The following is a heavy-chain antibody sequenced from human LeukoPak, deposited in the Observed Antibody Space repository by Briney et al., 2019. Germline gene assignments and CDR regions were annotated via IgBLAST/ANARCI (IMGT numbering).Heavy chain of an antibody. Sequence: GGSLRLSCAASGFTFSNYWMSWVRQAPGKGLEWVANIKQDGSEKYYVDSVKGRFTISRDNAKNSLYLQMNSLRAEDTAVYYCARGDILTAYYSADYWGQGTLVTVSS. J-gene: IGHJ4*02. CDR1: GFTFSNYW. CDR2: IKQDGSEK. CDR3: ARGDILTAYYSADY. D-gene: IGHD3-9*01. V-gene: IGHV3-7*01.